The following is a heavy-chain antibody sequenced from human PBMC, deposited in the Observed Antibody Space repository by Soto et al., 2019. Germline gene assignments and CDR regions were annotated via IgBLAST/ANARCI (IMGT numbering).Heavy chain of an antibody. D-gene: IGHD5-12*01. Sequence: SETLSLTCTVSGGSISSGDYYWSWIRQPPGKGLEWIGYIYYSGSTYYNPSLKSRVTISVDTSKNQFSLKLSSVTAADTAVYYCARAGADGYNDAFDIWGQGTMVTVSS. CDR2: IYYSGST. J-gene: IGHJ3*02. CDR3: ARAGADGYNDAFDI. V-gene: IGHV4-30-4*01. CDR1: GGSISSGDYY.